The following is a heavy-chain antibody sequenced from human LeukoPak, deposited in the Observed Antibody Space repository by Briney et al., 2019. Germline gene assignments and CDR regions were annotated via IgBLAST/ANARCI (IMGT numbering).Heavy chain of an antibody. V-gene: IGHV3-30*02. D-gene: IGHD3-10*01. Sequence: PGGSLRLSCAASGFTFSSYGMHWVRQAPGKGLEWVAFIRYDGSNKYYADSVKGRFTISRDNSKNTLYLQMNSLRAEDTAVYYCAKLGYDYYGSGRRETIDYWGQGTLVTVSS. CDR3: AKLGYDYYGSGRRETIDY. J-gene: IGHJ4*02. CDR2: IRYDGSNK. CDR1: GFTFSSYG.